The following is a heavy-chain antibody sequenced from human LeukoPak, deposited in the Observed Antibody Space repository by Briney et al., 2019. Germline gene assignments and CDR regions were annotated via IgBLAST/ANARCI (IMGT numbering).Heavy chain of an antibody. Sequence: GRSLRLSCAASGFTFSSYAMHWVRQAPGKGLEWVAVISYDGSNKYYADSVKGRFTISRDNSKNTLYLQMNSLRAEDTAVYYCARGLGYDSSALLGGAFDIGGQGTMVTVSS. CDR1: GFTFSSYA. V-gene: IGHV3-30-3*01. D-gene: IGHD3-22*01. CDR2: ISYDGSNK. J-gene: IGHJ3*02. CDR3: ARGLGYDSSALLGGAFDI.